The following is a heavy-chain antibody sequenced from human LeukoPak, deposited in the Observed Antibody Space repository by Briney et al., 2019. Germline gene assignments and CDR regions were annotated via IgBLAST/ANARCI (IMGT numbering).Heavy chain of an antibody. CDR3: ARDLAYYSSSSRFDY. Sequence: ASVKVSCKASGGTFSSYAISWVRQAPGQGLEWMGRIIPILGIANYAQKFQGRVTITADKSTSTAYMELSSLRSEDTAVHYCARDLAYYSSSSRFDYWGQGTLVTVSS. CDR1: GGTFSSYA. D-gene: IGHD6-13*01. CDR2: IIPILGIA. V-gene: IGHV1-69*04. J-gene: IGHJ4*02.